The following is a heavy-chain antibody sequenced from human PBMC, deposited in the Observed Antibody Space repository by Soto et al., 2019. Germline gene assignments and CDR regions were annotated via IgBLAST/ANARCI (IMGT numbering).Heavy chain of an antibody. D-gene: IGHD3-16*01. V-gene: IGHV4-4*02. Sequence: SETLSLTCAVSGGSISSSNCCSWVRQPPAKGLEWIGEIYHSGSTNYNPSLKSRVTISVDKSKNQFSLKLSSVTAADTAVYYCARDVSPGWGTAVANWFGPWGQGTLVTVSS. J-gene: IGHJ5*02. CDR2: IYHSGST. CDR3: ARDVSPGWGTAVANWFGP. CDR1: GGSISSSNC.